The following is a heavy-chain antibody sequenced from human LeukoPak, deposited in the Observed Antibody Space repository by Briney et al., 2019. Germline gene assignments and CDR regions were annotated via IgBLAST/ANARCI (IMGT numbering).Heavy chain of an antibody. Sequence: GGSLRLSCAASGFTFSSYSMNWVRQAPGKGLEWVSSISSSSSYIYYADSVKGRFTISRDNAKNSLYLQMNSLRAEDTAVYYCARGVDILTGYYMGSWFDPWGQGTLVTVSS. V-gene: IGHV3-21*01. CDR2: ISSSSSYI. CDR3: ARGVDILTGYYMGSWFDP. D-gene: IGHD3-9*01. J-gene: IGHJ5*02. CDR1: GFTFSSYS.